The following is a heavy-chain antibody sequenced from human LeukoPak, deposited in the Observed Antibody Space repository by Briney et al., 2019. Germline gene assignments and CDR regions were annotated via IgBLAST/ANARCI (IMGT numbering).Heavy chain of an antibody. CDR1: GGTFSSYA. J-gene: IGHJ6*02. CDR2: IIPIFGTA. CDR3: ARVRITMVRGVPYGMDV. Sequence: ASVKLSRTASGGTFSSYAISWVRQAPAQGLEWMGGIIPIFGTANYAQKFQGRVTITADESTSTAYMELSSLRSEDTAVYYCARVRITMVRGVPYGMDVWGQGTTVTVSS. V-gene: IGHV1-69*13. D-gene: IGHD3-10*01.